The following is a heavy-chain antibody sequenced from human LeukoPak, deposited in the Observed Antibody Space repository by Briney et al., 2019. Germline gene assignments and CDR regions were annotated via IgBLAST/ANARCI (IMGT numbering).Heavy chain of an antibody. D-gene: IGHD3-22*01. CDR2: ISSSSSYI. CDR3: ARDNGYYDSSGYYADAFDI. V-gene: IGHV3-21*01. Sequence: PGGSLRLSCAASGFTFSSYSMNWVRQAPGKGLEWVSSISSSSSYIYYADSVKGRFTISRDNAKNSLYLQTNSLRAEDTAVYYCARDNGYYDSSGYYADAFDIWGQGTMVTVSS. CDR1: GFTFSSYS. J-gene: IGHJ3*02.